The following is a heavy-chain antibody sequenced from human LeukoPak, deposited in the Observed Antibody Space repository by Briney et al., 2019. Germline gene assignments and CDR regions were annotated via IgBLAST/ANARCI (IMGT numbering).Heavy chain of an antibody. CDR2: IKEDGSEE. V-gene: IGHV3-7*01. D-gene: IGHD6-13*01. J-gene: IGHJ4*02. CDR3: ARIEQQLGYYFDY. Sequence: GGSLRLSCAASGFTFSSNWMTWVRQAPGEGLEWVANIKEDGSEEYYVDSVKGRFTISRDNAKNSVYLQMSSLRAEDTAVYYCARIEQQLGYYFDYWGQGTLVTVSS. CDR1: GFTFSSNW.